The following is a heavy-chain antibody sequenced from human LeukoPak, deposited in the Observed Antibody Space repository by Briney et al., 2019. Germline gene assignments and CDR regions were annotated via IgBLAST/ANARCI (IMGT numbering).Heavy chain of an antibody. V-gene: IGHV1-2*02. CDR1: GYTFTGYY. CDR2: INPNSGGT. Sequence: ASVKVSCKASGYTFTGYYIHWVRQAPGQGLEWMGWINPNSGGTTYAQNFQGRVTMTRDTSNSTAYMELSRLTSDDTAVYYCAREDGHSPDPWGQGTLVTVSS. D-gene: IGHD5-24*01. J-gene: IGHJ5*02. CDR3: AREDGHSPDP.